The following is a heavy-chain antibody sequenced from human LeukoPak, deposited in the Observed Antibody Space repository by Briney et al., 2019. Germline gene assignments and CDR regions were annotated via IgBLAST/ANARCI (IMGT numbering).Heavy chain of an antibody. CDR1: GGSISSGGYY. V-gene: IGHV4-61*08. D-gene: IGHD3-9*01. CDR3: ARGVIYYDIGGDI. Sequence: SETLSLTCTVSGGSISSGGYYWSWIRQPPGKGLEWIGSIYYSGSTNYNPSLKSQVTISVDTSKNQFSLKLSSVTAADTAVYYCARGVIYYDIGGDIWGQGTMVTVSS. J-gene: IGHJ3*02. CDR2: IYYSGST.